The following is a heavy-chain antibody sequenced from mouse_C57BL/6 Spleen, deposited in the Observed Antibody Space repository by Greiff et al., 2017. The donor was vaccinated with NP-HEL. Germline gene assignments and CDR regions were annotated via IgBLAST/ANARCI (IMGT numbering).Heavy chain of an antibody. D-gene: IGHD4-1*01. CDR2: IYPGDGDT. Sequence: VQLQQSGPELVKPGASVKISCKASGYAFSSSWMNWVKQRPGKGLEWIGRIYPGDGDTNYNGKFKGKATLTADKSPSTAYMQLSSLTSEDSAVYFCARHWGGPFDYWGQGTTLTVSS. J-gene: IGHJ2*01. CDR1: GYAFSSSW. V-gene: IGHV1-82*01. CDR3: ARHWGGPFDY.